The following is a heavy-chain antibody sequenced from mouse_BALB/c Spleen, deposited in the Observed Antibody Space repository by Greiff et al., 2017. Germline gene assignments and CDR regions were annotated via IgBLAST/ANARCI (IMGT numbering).Heavy chain of an antibody. CDR1: GFAFSSYD. D-gene: IGHD1-1*01. V-gene: IGHV5-12-1*01. CDR3: ARPYYYGSSYAMDY. J-gene: IGHJ4*01. CDR2: ISSGGGST. Sequence: EVMLVESGGGLVKPGGSLKLSCAASGFAFSSYDMSWVRQTPEKRLEWVAYISSGGGSTYYPDTVKGRFTISRDNAKNTLYLQMSSLKSEDTAMYYCARPYYYGSSYAMDYWGQGTSVTVSS.